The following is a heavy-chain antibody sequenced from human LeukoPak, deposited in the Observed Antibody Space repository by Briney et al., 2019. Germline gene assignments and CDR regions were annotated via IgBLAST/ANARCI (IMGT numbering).Heavy chain of an antibody. D-gene: IGHD6-19*01. J-gene: IGHJ4*02. CDR3: ARDGSERAVAV. CDR1: GITFSNYE. Sequence: GGSLRLSCAASGITFSNYEFHWVRQAPGKGPQWVAVISKDGDYEYSIDSVKGRFTISRDNSKNTLFLQMNSLRAEDTAVYYCARDGSERAVAVWGQGTLVTVSS. CDR2: ISKDGDYE. V-gene: IGHV3-30*03.